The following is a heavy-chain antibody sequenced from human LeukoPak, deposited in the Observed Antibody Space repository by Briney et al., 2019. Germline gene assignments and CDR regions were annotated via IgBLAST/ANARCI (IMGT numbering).Heavy chain of an antibody. CDR3: ARANPDYYDSSGYYDY. CDR2: IYYSGST. D-gene: IGHD3-22*01. Sequence: SETLSLTCTVSGGSISSGDYYWSWIRQPPGKGLEWIGCIYYSGSTYYNPSLKSRVTISVDTSKNQFSLKLSSVTAADTAVYYCARANPDYYDSSGYYDYWGQGTLVTVSS. CDR1: GGSISSGDYY. V-gene: IGHV4-30-4*01. J-gene: IGHJ4*02.